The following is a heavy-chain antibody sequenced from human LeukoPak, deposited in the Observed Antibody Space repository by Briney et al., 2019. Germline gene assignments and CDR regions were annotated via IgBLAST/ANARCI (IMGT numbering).Heavy chain of an antibody. CDR3: ARQDYGARFDY. CDR2: IYYSGST. D-gene: IGHD4-17*01. V-gene: IGHV4-59*08. CDR1: GFTFSSYA. Sequence: PGGSLRLSCAASGFTFSSYAMSWIRQPPGKGLEWIGYIYYSGSTNYNPSLKSRVTISVDTSKNQFSLKLSSVTAADTAVYYCARQDYGARFDYWGQGTLVTVSS. J-gene: IGHJ4*02.